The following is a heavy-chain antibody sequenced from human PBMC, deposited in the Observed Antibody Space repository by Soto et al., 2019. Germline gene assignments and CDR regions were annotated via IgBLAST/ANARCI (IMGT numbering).Heavy chain of an antibody. CDR2: IYSGGST. CDR1: GFTVSSNY. D-gene: IGHD3-16*02. J-gene: IGHJ3*02. CDR3: ARVMITFGGVIADDAFDI. Sequence: EVQLVESGGGLIQPGGSLRLSCAASGFTVSSNYMSWVRQAPGKGLEWVSVIYSGGSTYYADSVKGRFTISRDNSKNTLYLQMNSLRAEDTAVYYWARVMITFGGVIADDAFDIWGQGTMVTVSS. V-gene: IGHV3-53*01.